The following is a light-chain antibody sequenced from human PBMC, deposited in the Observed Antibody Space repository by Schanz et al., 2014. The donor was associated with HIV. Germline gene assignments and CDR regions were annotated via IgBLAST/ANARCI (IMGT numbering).Light chain of an antibody. CDR2: GAS. CDR3: QQLNFYPLA. V-gene: IGKV3D-15*01. CDR1: QSVSSN. J-gene: IGKJ4*01. Sequence: EIVMTQSPVTLSVSPGDRATLSCRASQSVSSNLAWYQQKPGQAPRLLIYGASSRATGIPDRFSGSGSGTDFTLTISRLEPEDFAVYYCQQLNFYPLAFGGGTKVEIK.